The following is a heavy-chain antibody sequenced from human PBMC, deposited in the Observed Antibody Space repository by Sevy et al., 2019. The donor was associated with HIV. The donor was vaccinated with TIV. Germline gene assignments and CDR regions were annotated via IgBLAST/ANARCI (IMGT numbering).Heavy chain of an antibody. D-gene: IGHD3-22*01. CDR3: ARDETQYYHDGTPRGSFHY. J-gene: IGHJ4*02. Sequence: ASVKVSCKASGYTFSSYGISWVRQAPGQGLEWMGWITPSSGKTQLAQTFQDRVTLTTDTSSRTAYMEVKSLRSDDTAVYFCARDETQYYHDGTPRGSFHYWGQGSLVTVSS. CDR1: GYTFSSYG. CDR2: ITPSSGKT. V-gene: IGHV1-18*01.